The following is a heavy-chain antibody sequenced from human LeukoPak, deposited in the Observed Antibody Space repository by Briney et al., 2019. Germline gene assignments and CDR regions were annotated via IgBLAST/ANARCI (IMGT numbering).Heavy chain of an antibody. D-gene: IGHD6-19*01. Sequence: GGSLRLSCAASGFTVNSKYMSWVRQAPGKGLEWVSVIYSGGSTYYADSVKGRFTISRDNANNSLYLQMNSLRAEDTAVYYCARGHWLDSFDYWGQGTLVTVSS. V-gene: IGHV3-53*01. J-gene: IGHJ4*02. CDR3: ARGHWLDSFDY. CDR2: IYSGGST. CDR1: GFTVNSKY.